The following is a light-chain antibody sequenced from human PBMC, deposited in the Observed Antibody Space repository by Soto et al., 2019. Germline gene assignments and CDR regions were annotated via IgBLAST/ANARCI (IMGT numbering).Light chain of an antibody. CDR3: LQYESYQYT. Sequence: DIQMTQSPSSLSASVGDRVTIVCRASQGIDNYLAWFQQKPGKAPKCLIYGASSLQSGVPSKFSGSGFGTDFTLTINSLQPEDFEAYYCLQYESYQYTFGQGTKVDIX. J-gene: IGKJ2*01. CDR1: QGIDNY. V-gene: IGKV1-16*02. CDR2: GAS.